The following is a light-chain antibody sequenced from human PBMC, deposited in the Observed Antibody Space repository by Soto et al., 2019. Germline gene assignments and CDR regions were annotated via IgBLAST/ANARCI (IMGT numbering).Light chain of an antibody. CDR3: ISYTGKSASYV. J-gene: IGLJ1*01. CDR2: EVT. CDR1: STDVGAYNY. Sequence: QSVLAQPASVSGSPGQPITISCTGTSTDVGAYNYIAWYQQHPGKAPKLIIYEVTNRPSGVSYRFSASKSGNTASLTISGLHSEDEADYYCISYTGKSASYVFGTGTKVTVL. V-gene: IGLV2-14*01.